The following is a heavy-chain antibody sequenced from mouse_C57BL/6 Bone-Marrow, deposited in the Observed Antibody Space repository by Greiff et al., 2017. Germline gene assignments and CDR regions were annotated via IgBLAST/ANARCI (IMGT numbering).Heavy chain of an antibody. V-gene: IGHV14-4*01. J-gene: IGHJ3*01. Sequence: VQLKESGAELVRPGASVKLSCTASGFNITDDYMHWVKQRPEQGLEWIGWIDPENGDTEYASKFQGKATITADTSSNTAYLQLSSLTSEDTAVYYCTTLDYYGSEAWFAYWGQETLVTVSA. CDR3: TTLDYYGSEAWFAY. CDR2: IDPENGDT. CDR1: GFNITDDY. D-gene: IGHD1-1*01.